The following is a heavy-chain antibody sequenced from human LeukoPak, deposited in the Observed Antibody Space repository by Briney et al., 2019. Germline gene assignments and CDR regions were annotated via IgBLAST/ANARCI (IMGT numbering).Heavy chain of an antibody. D-gene: IGHD1-1*01. J-gene: IGHJ4*02. CDR3: ARVNWNDYYFDY. Sequence: SETLSLTCAVYGGSFIGYYWSWIRQPPGKGLEWIGEINHSGSTNYNPSLKSRVTISVDTSKNQFSLKLSSVTAADTAVYYCARVNWNDYYFDYWGQGTLVTVSS. CDR2: INHSGST. CDR1: GGSFIGYY. V-gene: IGHV4-34*01.